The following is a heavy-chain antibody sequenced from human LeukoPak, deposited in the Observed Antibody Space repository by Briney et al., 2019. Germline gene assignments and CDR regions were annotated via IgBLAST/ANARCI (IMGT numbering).Heavy chain of an antibody. Sequence: PSETLSLTCAVYGGSFSGYYWSWIRQPPGKGLEWIGEINHSGSTNYNPSLKSRVTISVDTSKNQFSLNLSSVTAADTAVYYCARRVGATTWNNAFDIWGQGTMVTVSS. CDR2: INHSGST. CDR1: GGSFSGYY. J-gene: IGHJ3*02. CDR3: ARRVGATTWNNAFDI. V-gene: IGHV4-34*01. D-gene: IGHD1-26*01.